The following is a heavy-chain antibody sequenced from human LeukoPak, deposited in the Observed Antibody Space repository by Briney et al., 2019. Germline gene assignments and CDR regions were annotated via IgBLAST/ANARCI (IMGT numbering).Heavy chain of an antibody. CDR3: AKGPWVANRTPPPDY. Sequence: PGRSLRLSCAASGFTFSSYGMHWVRQAPGKGLEWVAVISYDGSNKYYADSVKGRFTISRDNSKNTLYLQMNSLRAEDTAVYYCAKGPWVANRTPPPDYWGQGTLVTVSS. D-gene: IGHD1-14*01. CDR2: ISYDGSNK. J-gene: IGHJ4*02. CDR1: GFTFSSYG. V-gene: IGHV3-30*18.